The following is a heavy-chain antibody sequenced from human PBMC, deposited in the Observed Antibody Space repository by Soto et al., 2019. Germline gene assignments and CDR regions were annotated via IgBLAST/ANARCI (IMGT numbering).Heavy chain of an antibody. CDR3: ARGWPQPLDY. J-gene: IGHJ4*02. D-gene: IGHD1-1*01. V-gene: IGHV4-59*11. CDR1: GGSISSHY. Sequence: SDTLSLTFTVSGGSISSHYWSWIRQPPGKGLEWIGYISYSGSTNYNPSLKSRVTISVDTSKSQFSLKLNSVTAADTAVYYCARGWPQPLDYWGQGTLVTVSS. CDR2: ISYSGST.